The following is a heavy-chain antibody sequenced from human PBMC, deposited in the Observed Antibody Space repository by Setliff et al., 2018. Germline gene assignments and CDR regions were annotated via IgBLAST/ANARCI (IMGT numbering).Heavy chain of an antibody. CDR2: ISGYNGNT. D-gene: IGHD3-10*02. V-gene: IGHV1-18*01. CDR3: ARVLFGDLFSWFDP. CDR1: GYSFINYG. J-gene: IGHJ5*02. Sequence: ASVKVSCKTSGYSFINYGLSWMRQAPGQGLEWVGWISGYNGNTDYAQNLQGRVTMTIDTSTSTAYMELRSLRSDDTAVYYCARVLFGDLFSWFDPWGQGTLVTVSS.